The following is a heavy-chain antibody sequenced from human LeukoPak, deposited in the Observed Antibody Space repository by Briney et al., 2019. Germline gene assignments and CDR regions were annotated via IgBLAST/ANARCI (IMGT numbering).Heavy chain of an antibody. V-gene: IGHV1-69*13. Sequence: ASVKVSCKASGYSFSTHWMHWVRQAPGQGLEWMGGIIPIFGTANYAQKFQGRVTITADESTSTAYMELSSLRSEDTAVYYCARVYILTGHNWFDPWGQGTLVTVSS. D-gene: IGHD3-9*01. J-gene: IGHJ5*02. CDR2: IIPIFGTA. CDR1: GYSFSTHW. CDR3: ARVYILTGHNWFDP.